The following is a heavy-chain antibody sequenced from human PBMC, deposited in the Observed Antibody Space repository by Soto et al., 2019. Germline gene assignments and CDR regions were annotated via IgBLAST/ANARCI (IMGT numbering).Heavy chain of an antibody. D-gene: IGHD6-6*01. CDR1: GGSFSGYY. J-gene: IGHJ4*02. Sequence: PSETLSLTCAVYGGSFSGYYWSWIRQPPGKGLEWIGEINHSGSTNYNPSLKSRVNKSVETSKNQFSLKLSTVTAADKAVYYCARGLGSSSSGEFDYWGQGTLVTVSS. CDR2: INHSGST. V-gene: IGHV4-34*01. CDR3: ARGLGSSSSGEFDY.